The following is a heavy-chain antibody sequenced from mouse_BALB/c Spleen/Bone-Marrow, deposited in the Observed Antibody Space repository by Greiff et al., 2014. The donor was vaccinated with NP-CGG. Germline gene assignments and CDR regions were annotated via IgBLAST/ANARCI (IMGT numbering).Heavy chain of an antibody. V-gene: IGHV7-3*02. Sequence: VQLKQSGGGLVQPGGSLRLSCATSGFTFTDYYMSWVRQPPGKGLEWLGFIRNKANGYTTEYSASVKGRFTISRDNSQSILYLQMNTLRAEDSATYYCARDNGNCDYYAMDYWGQGTSVTVSS. CDR1: GFTFTDYY. CDR3: ARDNGNCDYYAMDY. J-gene: IGHJ4*01. CDR2: IRNKANGYTT. D-gene: IGHD2-1*01.